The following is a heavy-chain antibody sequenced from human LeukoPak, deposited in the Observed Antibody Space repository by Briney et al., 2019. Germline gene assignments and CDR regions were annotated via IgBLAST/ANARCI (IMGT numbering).Heavy chain of an antibody. CDR1: GFTFSGYA. CDR3: ARNRGASGYYWVDY. V-gene: IGHV3-30-3*01. Sequence: PGGSLRLSCAAAGFTFSGYAMHWVRQAPGKGLEWVAVISYDGNKEDYADSVKGRFTIYRDNSKNTLYLQMNSLRPEDTAVYYCARNRGASGYYWVDYWGQGTLVSVSS. D-gene: IGHD3-22*01. J-gene: IGHJ4*02. CDR2: ISYDGNKE.